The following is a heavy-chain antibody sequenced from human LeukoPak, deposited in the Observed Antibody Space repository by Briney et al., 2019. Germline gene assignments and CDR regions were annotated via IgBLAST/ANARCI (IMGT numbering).Heavy chain of an antibody. V-gene: IGHV3-64D*06. J-gene: IGHJ4*02. CDR3: VKDLDNHYYQTLFDY. CDR1: GFTFSRYA. Sequence: GGSRRLSCSASGFTFSRYAMNWVRKAPGKGLEYVSAISNNGGSTYYADSVKGRFTISRDNSKNTLYLQMSSLRAEDTAVYYCVKDLDNHYYQTLFDYWGQGTLVTVSS. CDR2: ISNNGGST. D-gene: IGHD1-14*01.